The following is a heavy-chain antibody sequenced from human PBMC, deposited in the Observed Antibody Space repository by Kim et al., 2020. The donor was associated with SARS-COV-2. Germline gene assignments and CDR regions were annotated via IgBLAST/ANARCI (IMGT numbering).Heavy chain of an antibody. V-gene: IGHV3-21*01. CDR2: ISSSSSYI. J-gene: IGHJ6*02. D-gene: IGHD3-22*01. Sequence: GGSLRLSCAASGFTFSSYSMNWVRQAPGKGLEWVSSISSSSSYIYYADSVKGRFTISRDNAKNSLYLQMNSLRAEDTAVYYCASLDSSGYYYYYYGMDVWGQGTTVTVSS. CDR1: GFTFSSYS. CDR3: ASLDSSGYYYYYYGMDV.